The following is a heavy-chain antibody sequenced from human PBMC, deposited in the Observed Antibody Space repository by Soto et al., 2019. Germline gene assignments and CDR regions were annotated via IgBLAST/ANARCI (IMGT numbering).Heavy chain of an antibody. V-gene: IGHV3-33*01. Sequence: QMQLVESGGGMVQPGRSLRLSCAASGFTFTNYGMHWVRQAPGKGLEWVAIIWYDGSNKYYADSVKGRFTISRDNSENTVTLQMNSLRAEDTAVYYCAAGEPLHYRGQGTLVTVSS. CDR3: AAGEPLHY. D-gene: IGHD3-10*01. CDR1: GFTFTNYG. CDR2: IWYDGSNK. J-gene: IGHJ4*02.